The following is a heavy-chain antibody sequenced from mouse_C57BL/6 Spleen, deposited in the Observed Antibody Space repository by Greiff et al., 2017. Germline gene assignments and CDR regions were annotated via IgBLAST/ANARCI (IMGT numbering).Heavy chain of an antibody. Sequence: EVKLLESGGDLVKPGGSLKLSCAASGFTFSSYGMSWVRQTPDTRLEWVATISSGGSYTYYPDSVKGRFTISRDNAKNTLYLQMSSLKSEDTAMYYCARPEIPSYYFDYWGQGTTLTVSS. CDR3: ARPEIPSYYFDY. CDR1: GFTFSSYG. CDR2: ISSGGSYT. D-gene: IGHD5-1-1*01. V-gene: IGHV5-6*01. J-gene: IGHJ2*01.